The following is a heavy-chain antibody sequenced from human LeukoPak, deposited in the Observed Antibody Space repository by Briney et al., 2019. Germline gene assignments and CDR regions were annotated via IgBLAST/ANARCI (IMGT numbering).Heavy chain of an antibody. D-gene: IGHD2-15*01. J-gene: IGHJ5*02. CDR3: ARDRCSGGSCYSGWFDP. Sequence: GASVKVSCKASGYTFTGYYMRWVRQAPGQGLEWMGWINPNSGGTNYAQKFQGRVTMTRDTSISTAYMELSRLRSDDTAVYYRARDRCSGGSCYSGWFDPWGQGTLVTVSS. CDR2: INPNSGGT. CDR1: GYTFTGYY. V-gene: IGHV1-2*02.